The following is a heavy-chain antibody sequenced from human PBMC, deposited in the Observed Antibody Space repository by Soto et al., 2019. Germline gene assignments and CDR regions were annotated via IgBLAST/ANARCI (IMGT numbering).Heavy chain of an antibody. CDR1: GFTFDDYA. Sequence: GGSLRLSCAASGFTFDDYAMHWVRQAPGKGLEWVSGISWNSGSIGYADSVKGRFTISRDNAKNSLYLQMNSLRAEDTALYYCAKDGYMTTVTPPLYYYMDVWGKGTTVTVSS. CDR3: AKDGYMTTVTPPLYYYMDV. V-gene: IGHV3-9*01. CDR2: ISWNSGSI. D-gene: IGHD4-4*01. J-gene: IGHJ6*03.